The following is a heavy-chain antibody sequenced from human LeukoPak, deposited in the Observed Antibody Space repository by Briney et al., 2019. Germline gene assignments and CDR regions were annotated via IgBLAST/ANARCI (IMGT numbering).Heavy chain of an antibody. D-gene: IGHD7-27*01. CDR3: ARQPLGSLDY. Sequence: SETLSLTCAVYGGSFSGYYWSWIRQPPGKGLGWIGEINHSGSTNYNPSLKSRVTISVDTSKNQFSLKLSSVTAADTAVYYCARQPLGSLDYWGQGTLVTVSS. V-gene: IGHV4-34*01. J-gene: IGHJ4*02. CDR2: INHSGST. CDR1: GGSFSGYY.